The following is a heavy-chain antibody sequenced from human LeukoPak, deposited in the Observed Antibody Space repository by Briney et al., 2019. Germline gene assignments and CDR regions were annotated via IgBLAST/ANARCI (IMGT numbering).Heavy chain of an antibody. CDR1: GGSISSYY. Sequence: PSETLSLTCTISGGSISSYYWSWLRQPPGKGLEWIGNIDYSGNTIYNPALKSRVTMSVDTSKNQFSLNLTSVTAADTAVYYCAREGKLTGYFGGLGFNYWGQGILVTVSS. CDR3: AREGKLTGYFGGLGFNY. CDR2: IDYSGNT. J-gene: IGHJ4*02. D-gene: IGHD6-19*01. V-gene: IGHV4-59*01.